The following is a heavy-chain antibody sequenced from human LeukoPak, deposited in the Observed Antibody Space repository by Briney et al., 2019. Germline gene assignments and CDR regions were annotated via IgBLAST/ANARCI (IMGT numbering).Heavy chain of an antibody. V-gene: IGHV4-59*01. D-gene: IGHD1-26*01. Sequence: PSETLSLTCTVSGGSISIYYWSWIRQPPGKGLEWIGYIYNSGSTNYNPSLRSRVTISVDTSKNQFSLKLTSVTAADTAVYYCVRDRELTCWGQGTLVTVSS. CDR1: GGSISIYY. CDR3: VRDRELTC. CDR2: IYNSGST. J-gene: IGHJ4*02.